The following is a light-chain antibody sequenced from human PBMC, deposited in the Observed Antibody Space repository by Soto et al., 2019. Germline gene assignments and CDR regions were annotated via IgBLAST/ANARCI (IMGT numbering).Light chain of an antibody. CDR1: SSDVGGYNY. J-gene: IGLJ2*01. CDR2: KVS. CDR3: NSYTSSTTRVI. V-gene: IGLV2-14*01. Sequence: QSALTQPASVSGSPGQSVTISCTGTSSDVGGYNYVSWYQQHPGKAPKLMIYKVSNRPSGVSNRFSGSKSGSTASLTISGLQAEDEADYYCNSYTSSTTRVIFGGGTKLTVL.